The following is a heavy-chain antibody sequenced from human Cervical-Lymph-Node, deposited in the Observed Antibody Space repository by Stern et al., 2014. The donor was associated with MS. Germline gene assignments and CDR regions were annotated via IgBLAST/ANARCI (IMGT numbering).Heavy chain of an antibody. D-gene: IGHD3-16*02. J-gene: IGHJ4*02. CDR2: VSTYNGGP. CDR3: ARDRWGSHDIGGTYYRY. CDR1: GYTFTSYG. V-gene: IGHV1-18*01. Sequence: QVQLVQSGAEVKKPGASVKVSCETSGYTFTSYGISWIRQVPGQGLEWMGWVSTYNGGPNFSQKFQGRVTMTTDSSTSSVYMELRSLRSDDTAVYFCARDRWGSHDIGGTYYRYWGQGTPIIVSS.